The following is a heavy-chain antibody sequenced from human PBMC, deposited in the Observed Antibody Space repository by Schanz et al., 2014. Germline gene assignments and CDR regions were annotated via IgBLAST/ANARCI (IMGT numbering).Heavy chain of an antibody. CDR1: GFTVNTNY. CDR3: ARDGGRDGYNLAFDV. D-gene: IGHD5-12*01. Sequence: EVQLVESEGGLVQPGGSLRLSCEGSGFTVNTNYMSWVRQAPGKGLEWISSMYINSGSTQYADSVKGRFIISRDSSKNTLFLQMNSLRAEDTAVYFCARDGGRDGYNLAFDVWGQGTLVTVSS. V-gene: IGHV3-53*01. J-gene: IGHJ3*01. CDR2: MYINSGST.